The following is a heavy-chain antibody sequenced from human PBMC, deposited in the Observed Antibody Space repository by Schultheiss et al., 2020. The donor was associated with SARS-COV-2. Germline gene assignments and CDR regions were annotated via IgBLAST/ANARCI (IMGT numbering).Heavy chain of an antibody. Sequence: SETLSLTCAVYGGSFSGYYWSWIRQPPGKGLEWIGEINHSGSTYYNPSLKSRVTISVDTSKNQFSLKLSSVTAADTAVYYCARQVGDTMVRGVSLDWFDPWGQGTLVTVS. CDR2: INHSGST. CDR3: ARQVGDTMVRGVSLDWFDP. D-gene: IGHD3-10*01. J-gene: IGHJ5*02. V-gene: IGHV4-34*01. CDR1: GGSFSGYY.